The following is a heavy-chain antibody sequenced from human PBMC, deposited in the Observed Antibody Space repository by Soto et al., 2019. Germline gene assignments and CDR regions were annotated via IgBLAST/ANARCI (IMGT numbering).Heavy chain of an antibody. D-gene: IGHD3-10*01. V-gene: IGHV4-34*01. CDR2: INHSGST. J-gene: IGHJ4*02. Sequence: QVQLQQWGAGLLKPSETLSLTCAVYGGSFSGYYWSWIRQPPGKGLEWIGEINHSGSTNYNPSLKSRVTIAVDTSKNQFSLKLSSVTAEDTAVYYCARCSITMVRGVIRYWGQGTLVTVSS. CDR1: GGSFSGYY. CDR3: ARCSITMVRGVIRY.